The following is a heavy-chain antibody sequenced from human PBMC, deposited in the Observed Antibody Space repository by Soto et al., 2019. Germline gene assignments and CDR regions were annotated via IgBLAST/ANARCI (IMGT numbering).Heavy chain of an antibody. CDR1: GYTFTSYG. D-gene: IGHD2-2*01. V-gene: IGHV1-18*01. CDR2: ISAYNGNT. Sequence: QVPLVQSGAEVKKPGASVKVSCKASGYTFTSYGISWVRQAPGQGLEWMGWISAYNGNTNYAQKLQGRVTMTTDTSTRKAYMELRSLRSDDTAVYYGARDRLIVVVPAATLDFDYWGQGTLVIVSS. CDR3: ARDRLIVVVPAATLDFDY. J-gene: IGHJ4*02.